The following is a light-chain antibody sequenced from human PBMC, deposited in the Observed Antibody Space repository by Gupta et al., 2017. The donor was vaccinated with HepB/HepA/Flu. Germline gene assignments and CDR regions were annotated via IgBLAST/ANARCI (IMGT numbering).Light chain of an antibody. CDR2: DVS. Sequence: SALTPPVPASGSPGPSITLSCTGTSSDVGGYNYVYWYQQHPGKAPKLMIYDVSDRPSGVSNRFSGSKSGNTDSLTISGLQAEDEADYYCGSYTTSSTLVFGGGTKVTVL. CDR3: GSYTTSSTLV. J-gene: IGLJ2*01. CDR1: SSDVGGYNY. V-gene: IGLV2-14*03.